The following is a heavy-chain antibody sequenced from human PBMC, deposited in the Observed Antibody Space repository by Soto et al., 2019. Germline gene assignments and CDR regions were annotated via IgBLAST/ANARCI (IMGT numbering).Heavy chain of an antibody. CDR1: GYTFTSYG. J-gene: IGHJ4*02. V-gene: IGHV1-18*04. D-gene: IGHD6-6*01. CDR2: ISAYNGNT. Sequence: ASVKVSCKASGYTFTSYGISWVRQAPGQGLEWMGWISAYNGNTNYAQKLQGRVTMTTDTSTSTAYMELRSLRSDDTAVYYCARARGLYSSSPVFGYWGQGTLVTVSS. CDR3: ARARGLYSSSPVFGY.